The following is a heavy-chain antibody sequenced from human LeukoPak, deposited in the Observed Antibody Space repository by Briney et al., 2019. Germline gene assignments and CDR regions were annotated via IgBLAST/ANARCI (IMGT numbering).Heavy chain of an antibody. D-gene: IGHD7-27*01. CDR2: INPNSGGT. V-gene: IGHV1-2*02. CDR1: VCTFTEYY. Sequence: ASVKVSCTASVCTFTEYYMHWVRQAPGQGLEWMGWINPNSGGTNYAQKFQGRVTMTRDTSISTAYMGLSRLRSDDTAGYYCASGTPLVTGDYWGQGTLVTVSS. CDR3: ASGTPLVTGDY. J-gene: IGHJ4*02.